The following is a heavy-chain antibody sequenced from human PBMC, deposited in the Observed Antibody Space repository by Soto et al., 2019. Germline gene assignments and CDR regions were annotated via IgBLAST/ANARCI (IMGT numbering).Heavy chain of an antibody. CDR3: AKDGVGGAGQLWLVRFPDY. D-gene: IGHD6-19*01. V-gene: IGHV3-30*18. CDR1: GFSFSSYG. J-gene: IGHJ4*02. CDR2: ISSDGSKQ. Sequence: PGGSLRLSCAASGFSFSSYGMHWVRQAPGKGLEWVAVISSDGSKQYYTDSVKGRFTISRDNSKNTLYLQMNSLRAEDTATYYCAKDGVGGAGQLWLVRFPDYWGQGTQVTVSS.